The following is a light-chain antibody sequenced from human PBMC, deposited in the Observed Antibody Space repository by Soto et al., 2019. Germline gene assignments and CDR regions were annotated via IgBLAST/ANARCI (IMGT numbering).Light chain of an antibody. J-gene: IGKJ1*01. CDR1: QGISGW. V-gene: IGKV1-5*01. CDR2: DAS. CDR3: QHQG. Sequence: DIRMTQSPSTLSSSLGDRVTITCRASQGISGWLGWYQQKPGKAPKLLIYDASSLESGVPSRFSGSGSGTDFTLTISGLQPDDFATCYCQHQGFGQGTKVDIK.